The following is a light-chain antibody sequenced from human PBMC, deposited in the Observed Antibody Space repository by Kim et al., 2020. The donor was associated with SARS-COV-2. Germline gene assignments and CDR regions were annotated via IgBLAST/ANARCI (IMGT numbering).Light chain of an antibody. CDR3: QAWDSSTVV. J-gene: IGLJ2*01. CDR2: QDS. CDR1: KLGDKY. V-gene: IGLV3-1*01. Sequence: VSPGQTGSITCSGDKLGDKYACWYQQKPGQSPVLVIYQDSKRPSGIPERFSGSNSGNTATLTISGTQAMDEADYYCQAWDSSTVVFGGGTQLTVL.